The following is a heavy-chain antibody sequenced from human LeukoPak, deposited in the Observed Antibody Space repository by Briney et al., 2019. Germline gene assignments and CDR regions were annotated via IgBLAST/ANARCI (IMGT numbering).Heavy chain of an antibody. J-gene: IGHJ4*02. V-gene: IGHV3-30*03. D-gene: IGHD6-19*01. CDR3: ARDRGSGWSYFDC. CDR1: GFTFSSYG. Sequence: GRSLRLSCAASGFTFSSYGMHWVRQAPGKGLEWVAVISYDGSNKYYADSVTGQFTISRDNSKNTLYLQMNSLRPEDTAVYYCARDRGSGWSYFDCWGQGTLVTVSS. CDR2: ISYDGSNK.